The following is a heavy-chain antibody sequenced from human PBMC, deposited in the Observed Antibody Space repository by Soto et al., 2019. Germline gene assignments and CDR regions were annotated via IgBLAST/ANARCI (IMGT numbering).Heavy chain of an antibody. V-gene: IGHV1-2*04. CDR1: GYTFTGYY. CDR3: ARGITTVRGVLLDAFDI. J-gene: IGHJ3*02. CDR2: INPNSGGT. D-gene: IGHD3-10*01. Sequence: QVQLVQSGAEVKKPGASVKVSCKASGYTFTGYYMHWVRQAPGQGLEWMGWINPNSGGTNYAQKFQGWVTMNRDTSISTAYMELSRLRSDDTAVYYCARGITTVRGVLLDAFDIWGQGTMVTVSS.